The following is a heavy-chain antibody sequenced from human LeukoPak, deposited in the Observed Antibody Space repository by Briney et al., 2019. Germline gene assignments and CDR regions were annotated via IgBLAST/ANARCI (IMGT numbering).Heavy chain of an antibody. D-gene: IGHD5-24*01. V-gene: IGHV3-23*01. Sequence: GGSLRLSCVASGFTFSSYAMSWVRQAPGKGLEWVSAISGSGVTTHYAGSVKGRFSISRDNSKNTLYLQMNSLRVEDTAVYYCARGGWLQFGGFDYWGQGTLVTVSS. CDR3: ARGGWLQFGGFDY. J-gene: IGHJ4*02. CDR1: GFTFSSYA. CDR2: ISGSGVTT.